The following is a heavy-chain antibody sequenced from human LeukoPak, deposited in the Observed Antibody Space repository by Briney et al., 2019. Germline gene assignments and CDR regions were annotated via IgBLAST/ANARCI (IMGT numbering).Heavy chain of an antibody. Sequence: GGSLRLSCAASGFTFRSYWMHWVRQAPGKGLVWDSRINTDGSSTTYADSVKGRFTISRDNAKNTLYLQMNSLRAEDTAVYYCVRDTYYNGMDVWGQGTTVTVSS. V-gene: IGHV3-74*01. CDR3: VRDTYYNGMDV. CDR2: INTDGSST. CDR1: GFTFRSYW. J-gene: IGHJ6*02.